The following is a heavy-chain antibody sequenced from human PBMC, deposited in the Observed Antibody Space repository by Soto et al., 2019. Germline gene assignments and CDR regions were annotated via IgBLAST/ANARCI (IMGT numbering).Heavy chain of an antibody. V-gene: IGHV3-30*18. CDR3: AKGGRQWLVTSDFNY. J-gene: IGHJ4*02. CDR2: VSHDGRNT. Sequence: VQLVESGGGVVQPGRSLRLSCAASGFTFSDYAMHWVRQAPGKGLEWVAVVSHDGRNTHYADSVKGRFTISRDSSKNRVSREMNSRRAEDTAVYYCAKGGRQWLVTSDFNYWGQGALVTVSS. D-gene: IGHD6-19*01. CDR1: GFTFSDYA.